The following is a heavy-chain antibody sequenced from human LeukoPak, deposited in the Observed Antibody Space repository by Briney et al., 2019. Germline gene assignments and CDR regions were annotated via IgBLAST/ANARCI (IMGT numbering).Heavy chain of an antibody. Sequence: GSLRLSCAASGFSLSTYALSWVRQAPGGGLEWVAAISGSGDKTYHADSVKGRFAISKDNSENRLSLQMDSLRAEDTAVYFCAKDTTAWWYHRAYMNVWGKGTTVTVSS. CDR3: AKDTTAWWYHRAYMNV. J-gene: IGHJ6*03. CDR1: GFSLSTYA. CDR2: ISGSGDKT. V-gene: IGHV3-23*01. D-gene: IGHD2-15*01.